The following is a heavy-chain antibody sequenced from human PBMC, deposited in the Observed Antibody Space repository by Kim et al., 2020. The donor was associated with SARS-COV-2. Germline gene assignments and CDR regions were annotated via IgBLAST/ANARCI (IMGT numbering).Heavy chain of an antibody. Sequence: GGSLRLSCAASGFTFSNAWMSWVRQAPGKGLEWVGRIKSKTDGGTTDYAAPVKGRFTISRDDSKNTLYLQMNSLKTEDTAVYYCQLVYCSGGSCYRTLTLPFDYWGQGTLVTVSS. J-gene: IGHJ4*02. CDR1: GFTFSNAW. D-gene: IGHD2-15*01. CDR3: QLVYCSGGSCYRTLTLPFDY. V-gene: IGHV3-15*01. CDR2: IKSKTDGGTT.